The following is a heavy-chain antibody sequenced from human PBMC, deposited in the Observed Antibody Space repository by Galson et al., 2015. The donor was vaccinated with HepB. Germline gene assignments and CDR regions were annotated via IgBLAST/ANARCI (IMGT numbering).Heavy chain of an antibody. D-gene: IGHD2-21*02. CDR2: IYPGDSDT. CDR3: ASVVTAVNAFDL. J-gene: IGHJ3*01. Sequence: QSGAEVKKPGESLKIICQGSGYDFSDYWIGWVRQKPGKGLEWMGTIYPGDSDTRYSPSFQGQVTISADKSIATAYLQWSSLKASDTAIYYCASVVTAVNAFDLWGQGTMVTVSS. CDR1: GYDFSDYW. V-gene: IGHV5-51*01.